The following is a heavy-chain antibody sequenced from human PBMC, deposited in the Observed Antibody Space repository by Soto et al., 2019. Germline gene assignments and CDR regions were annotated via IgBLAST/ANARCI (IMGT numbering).Heavy chain of an antibody. CDR3: ARPGGIAVAGYDY. V-gene: IGHV5-10-1*01. CDR1: GYSFTSYW. CDR2: IDPSDSYT. Sequence: GESLKISCKGSGYSFTSYWISWVRQMPGKGLERMGRIDPSDSYTNYSPSFQGHVTISADKSISTAYLQWSSLKASDTAMYYCARPGGIAVAGYDYWGQGTLVTVSS. D-gene: IGHD6-19*01. J-gene: IGHJ4*02.